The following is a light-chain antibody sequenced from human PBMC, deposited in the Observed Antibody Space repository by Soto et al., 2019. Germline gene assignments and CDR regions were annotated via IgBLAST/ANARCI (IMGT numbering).Light chain of an antibody. CDR1: TNDIGTYEY. Sequence: QSVLTQPASVSGSPGQSITISCTDSTNDIGTYEYVSWHQHHPGKAPKLVIFGVNDRPSGISDRFSGSKSGNTASLTISGLQLEDEAVYYCSSYTTGRSLPWVFGTGTKLTVL. CDR2: GVN. J-gene: IGLJ1*01. CDR3: SSYTTGRSLPWV. V-gene: IGLV2-14*01.